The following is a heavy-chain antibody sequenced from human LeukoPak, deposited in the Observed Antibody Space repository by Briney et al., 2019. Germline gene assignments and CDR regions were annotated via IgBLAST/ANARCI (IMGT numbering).Heavy chain of an antibody. V-gene: IGHV3-21*01. CDR2: ISSSSSYI. CDR3: ASSSYDSSGYYLAPHDY. D-gene: IGHD3-22*01. CDR1: GFTFSSYS. J-gene: IGHJ4*02. Sequence: GGSLRLSCAASGFTFSSYSMNWVRQAPGKGLEWVSPISSSSSYIYYADSVKGRFTISRDNAKNSLYLQMNSPRAEDTAVYYCASSSYDSSGYYLAPHDYWGQGTLVTVSS.